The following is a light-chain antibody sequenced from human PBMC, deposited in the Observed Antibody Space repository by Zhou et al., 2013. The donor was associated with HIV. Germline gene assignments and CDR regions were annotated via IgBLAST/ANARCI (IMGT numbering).Light chain of an antibody. J-gene: IGKJ5*01. V-gene: IGKV1-5*03. CDR3: QHYNTYSPIT. Sequence: DIQMTQSPSTLSASVGDRVTITCRASQSISSWLAWYQQKPGKAPNLLIYQASTLESGVPSRFSGSGSGTEFTLTISSLQPDDFATYYCQHYNTYSPITFGQGTRLEIK. CDR1: QSISSW. CDR2: QAS.